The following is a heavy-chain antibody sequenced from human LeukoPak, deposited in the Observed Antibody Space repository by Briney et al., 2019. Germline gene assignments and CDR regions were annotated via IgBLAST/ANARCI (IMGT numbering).Heavy chain of an antibody. Sequence: GGSLRLSCAASGFTFSSYRMNWVRQVPGKGLEWVSYISSSSSTIYYADSVKGRFTISRDNAKNSLYLQMNSLRAEDTAVYYCARDSDPLVDYWGQGTLVTVSS. CDR1: GFTFSSYR. CDR2: ISSSSSTI. V-gene: IGHV3-48*01. J-gene: IGHJ4*02. CDR3: ARDSDPLVDY. D-gene: IGHD6-6*01.